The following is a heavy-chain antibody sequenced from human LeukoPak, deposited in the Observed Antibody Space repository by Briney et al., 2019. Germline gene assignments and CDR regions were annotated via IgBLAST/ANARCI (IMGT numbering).Heavy chain of an antibody. CDR3: TTFGYSYGLA. D-gene: IGHD5-18*01. Sequence: GGSLRLSWAPSAFTFSNAWISCVSHAPRKGMEWVGRIRSKSDGARTDYAAPVKGRHTISRDDSKNTLYLQMNSLKTEDTAVYYCTTFGYSYGLAWGQGTLVSVSS. CDR2: IRSKSDGART. J-gene: IGHJ5*02. V-gene: IGHV3-15*01. CDR1: AFTFSNAW.